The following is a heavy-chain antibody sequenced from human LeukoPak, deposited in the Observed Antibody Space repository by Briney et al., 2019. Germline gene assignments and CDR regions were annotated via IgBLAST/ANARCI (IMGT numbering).Heavy chain of an antibody. Sequence: GGSLRLSCVASGFTFSDYAMTWLRQAPGKGPEWVSTTSATGDRTHYADSVKGRFSMSRDNSKSSLYLDLSSLRAEDTAIYYCARHRSSWLIDYWGQGTLVTVSS. CDR1: GFTFSDYA. V-gene: IGHV3-23*01. J-gene: IGHJ4*02. CDR2: TSATGDRT. D-gene: IGHD6-6*01. CDR3: ARHRSSWLIDY.